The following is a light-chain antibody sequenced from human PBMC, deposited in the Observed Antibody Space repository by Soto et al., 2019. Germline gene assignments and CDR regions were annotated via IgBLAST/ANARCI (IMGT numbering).Light chain of an antibody. J-gene: IGLJ1*01. CDR3: QSYDTSLSGGSV. V-gene: IGLV1-40*01. Sequence: QAVVTQSPSVSGAPGQRVSISCTGTSSNIGAGFDVHWYQQLPATAPKLLIYGNNNRPSGVPDRFSGSKSDTSASLAITGLQAEDEADYYCQSYDTSLSGGSVFGTGTKLTVL. CDR2: GNN. CDR1: SSNIGAGFD.